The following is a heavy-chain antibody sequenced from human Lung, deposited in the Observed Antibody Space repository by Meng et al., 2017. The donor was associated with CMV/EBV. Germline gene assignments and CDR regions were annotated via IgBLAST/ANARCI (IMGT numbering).Heavy chain of an antibody. CDR2: INPNSGGT. D-gene: IGHD2-2*01. CDR3: AGGPRSSTSLGY. J-gene: IGHJ4*02. V-gene: IGHV1-2*02. Sequence: ASXXVSCKASGYTFTGYYMHWVRQDPGQGLEWMGWINPNSGGTNYAQKFQGRVTMTRDTSISTDYMELSRLRSDDTAVYYCAGGPRSSTSLGYLGQGTLVTVSS. CDR1: GYTFTGYY.